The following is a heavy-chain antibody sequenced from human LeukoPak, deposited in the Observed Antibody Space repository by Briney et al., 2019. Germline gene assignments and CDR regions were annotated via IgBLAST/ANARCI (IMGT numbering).Heavy chain of an antibody. CDR2: ISGSGGST. D-gene: IGHD2-15*01. V-gene: IGHV3-23*01. CDR3: AKDGLLASNNYYCYRSV. J-gene: IGHJ6*03. Sequence: GGSLRLSCEASGFTFSSYGMSWVRQAPGKGLEWVADISGSGGSTFYADSVRARFTISRDNSKSILYLQMNSLTAEDTALYYCAKDGLLASNNYYCYRSVWGTGTTVTVSS. CDR1: GFTFSSYG.